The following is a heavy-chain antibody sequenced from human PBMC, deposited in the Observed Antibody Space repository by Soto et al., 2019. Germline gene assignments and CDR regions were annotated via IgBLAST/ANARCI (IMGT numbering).Heavy chain of an antibody. CDR3: ARARYGSAEYFQH. Sequence: PSXTLSLTCTVSGGSIGSYYWSWIRQPPGXGLEWIGYIXYSGRXNYNHSLKSRVXISVDTSXXHFSLKLSYVTAEDTAVYYCARARYGSAEYFQHWGKGTLVTVYS. D-gene: IGHD3-9*01. V-gene: IGHV4-59*01. CDR2: IXYSGRX. CDR1: GGSIGSYY. J-gene: IGHJ1*01.